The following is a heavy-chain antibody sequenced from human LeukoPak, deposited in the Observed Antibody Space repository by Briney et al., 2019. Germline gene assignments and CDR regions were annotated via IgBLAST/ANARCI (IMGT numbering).Heavy chain of an antibody. CDR3: AKGAPTYDYGDYQPLPFDY. D-gene: IGHD4-17*01. J-gene: IGHJ4*02. Sequence: GGSLRPSCAASGFTVSSNYMSWVRQAPGKGLEWVSVIYSDGSTYYADSVKGRFTISRDNSKNTLYLQMNSLRAEDTAVYYCAKGAPTYDYGDYQPLPFDYWGQGTLVTVSS. V-gene: IGHV3-53*05. CDR1: GFTVSSNY. CDR2: IYSDGST.